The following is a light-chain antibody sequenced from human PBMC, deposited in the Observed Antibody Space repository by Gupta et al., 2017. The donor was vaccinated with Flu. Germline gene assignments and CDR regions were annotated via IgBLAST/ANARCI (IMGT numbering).Light chain of an antibody. CDR2: KAS. V-gene: IGKV1-5*03. Sequence: DIQMTQSPSTLSASVGDRVTITCRASQSISSWLAWYQQKPGKAPKLLIYKASSLESGVPSRFSGSGSGTEFTLTISSLQPDDFATYYCQHYNSYSWTFGQGTXVEIK. CDR1: QSISSW. CDR3: QHYNSYSWT. J-gene: IGKJ1*01.